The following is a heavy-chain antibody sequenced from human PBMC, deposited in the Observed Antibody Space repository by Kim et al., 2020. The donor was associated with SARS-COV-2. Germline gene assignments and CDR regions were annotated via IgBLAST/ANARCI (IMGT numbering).Heavy chain of an antibody. Sequence: TPTLKSRVTISVDKSKNQFSLKLSSVTAADTAVYYCARFQDSSGWWYFDYWGQGTLVTVSS. CDR3: ARFQDSSGWWYFDY. J-gene: IGHJ4*02. V-gene: IGHV4-4*02. D-gene: IGHD6-19*01.